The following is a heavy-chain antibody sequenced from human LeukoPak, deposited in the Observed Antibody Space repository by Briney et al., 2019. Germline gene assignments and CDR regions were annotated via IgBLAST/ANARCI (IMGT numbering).Heavy chain of an antibody. CDR3: ARDWFHCNGF. CDR2: IRSDGSDT. Sequence: GGSLRLSCTASGFTFINYSMNWVRQAPGEGLVWVSRIRSDGSDTRYAESVKGRFTISRDNAKNTLYLQMNSLRAEDTAVYYWARDWFHCNGFWGQGTLGTGSS. CDR1: GFTFINYS. J-gene: IGHJ4*03. D-gene: IGHD6-19*01. V-gene: IGHV3-74*01.